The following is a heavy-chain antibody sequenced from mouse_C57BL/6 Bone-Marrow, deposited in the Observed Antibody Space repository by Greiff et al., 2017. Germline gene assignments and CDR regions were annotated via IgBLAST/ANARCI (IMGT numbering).Heavy chain of an antibody. V-gene: IGHV14-1*01. J-gene: IGHJ4*01. D-gene: IGHD1-1*01. CDR3: TTRCYYYGSSYTYYYAMDY. CDR2: IDPEDGDT. Sequence: EVKLQESGAELVRPGASVKLSCTASGFNIKDYYMHWVKQRPEQGLEWIGRIDPEDGDTEYAPKFQGKATMTADTSSNTAYLQLSSLTSEDTAVYYCTTRCYYYGSSYTYYYAMDYWGQGTSVTVSS. CDR1: GFNIKDYY.